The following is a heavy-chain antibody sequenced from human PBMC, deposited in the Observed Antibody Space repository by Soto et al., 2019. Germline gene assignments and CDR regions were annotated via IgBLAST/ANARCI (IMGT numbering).Heavy chain of an antibody. CDR2: INHSGST. CDR3: ARGRYGSGSYLWYFDY. Sequence: QVQLQQWGAGLLKPSETLSLTCAVYGGSFSGYYWSWIRQPPGKGLEWIGEINHSGSTNYNPSLKTRVTISVDTSKNQFSLKLSSVTAADTAVYYCARGRYGSGSYLWYFDYWGQGTLVNVSS. J-gene: IGHJ4*02. CDR1: GGSFSGYY. D-gene: IGHD3-10*01. V-gene: IGHV4-34*01.